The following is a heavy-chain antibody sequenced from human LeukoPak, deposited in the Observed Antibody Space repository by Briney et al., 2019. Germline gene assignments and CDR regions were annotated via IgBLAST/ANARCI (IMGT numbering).Heavy chain of an antibody. CDR3: AKGTTVTPRWFDY. D-gene: IGHD4-17*01. CDR2: ISGSGGST. V-gene: IGHV3-23*01. J-gene: IGHJ4*02. Sequence: GGSLRLSCAASRFTFSSYGMSWVRQAPGKGLEWVSAISGSGGSTYYADSVKGRFTISRDNSKNTLYLQMNSLRAEDTAVYYCAKGTTVTPRWFDYWGQGTLVTVSS. CDR1: RFTFSSYG.